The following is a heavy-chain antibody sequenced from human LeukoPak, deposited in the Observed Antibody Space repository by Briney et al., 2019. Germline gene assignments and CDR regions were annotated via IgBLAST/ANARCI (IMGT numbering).Heavy chain of an antibody. CDR3: EKDSKWELLEDY. CDR1: GFTFSSYA. Sequence: GGSLRLSCAASGFTFSSYAMSWVRQAPGKGLEWVSAICDSGSSTYYADSVKGRFTISRDNSKNTLYLQMNSLRAEDKGVYYCEKDSKWELLEDYWGQGTLVTVSS. V-gene: IGHV3-23*01. CDR2: ICDSGSST. D-gene: IGHD1-26*01. J-gene: IGHJ4*02.